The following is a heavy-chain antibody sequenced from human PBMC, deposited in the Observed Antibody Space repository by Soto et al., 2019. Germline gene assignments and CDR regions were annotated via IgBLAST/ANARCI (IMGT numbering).Heavy chain of an antibody. D-gene: IGHD5-18*01. J-gene: IGHJ3*02. CDR2: IFHSGNT. V-gene: IGHV4-30-2*01. CDR1: GGSISSGGYS. Sequence: QLQLQESGSGLVKPSQTLSLTCAVSGGSISSGGYSWSWNPQPPGQGLEWFGYIFHSGNTYYNPSLNRGGTIVVARSKNHFSHNRSAVTAADTADYYCGRIKVDTTMDTVIAFDIWGQGTMVTVS. CDR3: GRIKVDTTMDTVIAFDI.